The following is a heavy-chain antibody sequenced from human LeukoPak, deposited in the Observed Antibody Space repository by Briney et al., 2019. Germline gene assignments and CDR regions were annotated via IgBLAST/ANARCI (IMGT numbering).Heavy chain of an antibody. CDR1: GGSISSSTYY. V-gene: IGHV4-39*07. CDR3: ARGAVIGRGYSYTNY. Sequence: SETLSLTCTVSGGSISSSTYYWGWIRQPPGKGLEWIGSIYYSGKTYYTPSLRSRVPISLDTSKDHFSLKLSSVTAADTAVYYCARGAVIGRGYSYTNYWGQGTLVTVSS. J-gene: IGHJ4*02. D-gene: IGHD5-18*01. CDR2: IYYSGKT.